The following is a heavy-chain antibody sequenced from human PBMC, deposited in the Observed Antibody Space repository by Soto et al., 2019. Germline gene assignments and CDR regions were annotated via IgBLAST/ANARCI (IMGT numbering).Heavy chain of an antibody. CDR2: ISGGSNTI. Sequence: GGSLRLSCAASGFTFSSYSMSWVRQAPGKGLEWVSHISGGSNTIWNAESVKGRFTITRDNAKNSVSLQMNSLRDEDTAVYYCARKGYSSGLYKGYFDYWGQGILVTVSS. CDR3: ARKGYSSGLYKGYFDY. D-gene: IGHD6-19*01. CDR1: GFTFSSYS. V-gene: IGHV3-48*02. J-gene: IGHJ4*02.